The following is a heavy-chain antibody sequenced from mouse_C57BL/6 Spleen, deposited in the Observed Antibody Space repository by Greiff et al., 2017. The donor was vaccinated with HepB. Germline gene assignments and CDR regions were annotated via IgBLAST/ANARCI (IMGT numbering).Heavy chain of an antibody. J-gene: IGHJ3*01. CDR1: GYSITSGYD. CDR2: ISYSGST. D-gene: IGHD2-1*01. CDR3: ARGDGNSWFAY. V-gene: IGHV3-1*01. Sequence: EVMLVESGPGMVKPSQSLSLTCTVTGYSITSGYDWHWIRHFPGNKLEWMGYISYSGSTNYNPSLKSRISITHDTSKNHFFLKLNSVTTEDTATYYCARGDGNSWFAYWGQGTLVTVSA.